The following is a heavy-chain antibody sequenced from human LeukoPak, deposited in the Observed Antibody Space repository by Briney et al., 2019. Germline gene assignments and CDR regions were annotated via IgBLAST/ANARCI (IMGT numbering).Heavy chain of an antibody. Sequence: PSETLSLTCTVSGGSISSYYWSWIRQPPGKGLEWIGYIYYSGSTNYNPSLKCRVTISVDTSKNQFSLKLSSVTAADTAVYYCARAYYYDSSGYYYGAFDIWGQGTMVTVSS. V-gene: IGHV4-59*08. CDR2: IYYSGST. CDR1: GGSISSYY. D-gene: IGHD3-22*01. CDR3: ARAYYYDSSGYYYGAFDI. J-gene: IGHJ3*02.